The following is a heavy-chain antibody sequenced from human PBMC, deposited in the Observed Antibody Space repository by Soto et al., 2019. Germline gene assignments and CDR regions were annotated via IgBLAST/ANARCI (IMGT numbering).Heavy chain of an antibody. J-gene: IGHJ1*01. Sequence: QVQLQESGPGLVKASQTLSLTCNVSGGSISSGGYYWTWIRQHPGKGLEWIGNIHHSGSTFYNPSFKSRVSISVDTSKYQFSLKLSCVTAADTAVYFCVRGVLSWGQGTLVTVSS. CDR1: GGSISSGGYY. V-gene: IGHV4-31*03. CDR3: VRGVLS. D-gene: IGHD3-10*01. CDR2: IHHSGST.